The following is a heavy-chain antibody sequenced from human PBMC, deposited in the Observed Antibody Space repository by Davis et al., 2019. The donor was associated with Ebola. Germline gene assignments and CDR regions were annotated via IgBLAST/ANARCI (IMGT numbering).Heavy chain of an antibody. D-gene: IGHD3-16*01. J-gene: IGHJ4*02. V-gene: IGHV3-9*01. Sequence: PGGSLRLSCAASGFTFDDYAMHWVRQAPGKGLEWVSGISWNSGSIGYADSVKGRFTISRDNAKNSLYLQMNSLRAEDTALYYCAKDNRGLDYWGQGTLVTVSS. CDR1: GFTFDDYA. CDR3: AKDNRGLDY. CDR2: ISWNSGSI.